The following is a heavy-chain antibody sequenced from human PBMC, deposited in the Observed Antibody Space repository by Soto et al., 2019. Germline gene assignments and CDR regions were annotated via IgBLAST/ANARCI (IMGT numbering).Heavy chain of an antibody. D-gene: IGHD2-21*01. CDR2: LSDSGYST. CDR1: GFSFSSYP. Sequence: EVQLLESGGGLVQPGGSLRLACAASGFSFSSYPMGWVRQAPGKGLEWVSSLSDSGYSTFYADSEKGRFTISRDNSKNTLYLQIESLRADDTAVYYCAKVWGGGEYQHFFDYWGQGALLTVSS. J-gene: IGHJ4*02. V-gene: IGHV3-23*01. CDR3: AKVWGGGEYQHFFDY.